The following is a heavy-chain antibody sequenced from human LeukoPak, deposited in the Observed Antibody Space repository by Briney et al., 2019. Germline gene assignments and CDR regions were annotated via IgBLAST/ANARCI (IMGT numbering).Heavy chain of an antibody. CDR1: GFTFSSYA. D-gene: IGHD3-22*01. V-gene: IGHV3-23*01. J-gene: IGHJ4*02. Sequence: GGSLRLSCAASGFTFSSYAMSWVRQAPGKGLEWVSAMSGSGGSTYYADSVKGRFTISRDNSKNTLYLQMNSLRAEDTAVYYCAKDVANYYDSSGYYSLDYWGQGTLVTVSS. CDR3: AKDVANYYDSSGYYSLDY. CDR2: MSGSGGST.